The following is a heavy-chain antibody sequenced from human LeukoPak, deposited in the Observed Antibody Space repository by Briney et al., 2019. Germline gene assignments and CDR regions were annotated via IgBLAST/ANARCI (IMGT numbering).Heavy chain of an antibody. J-gene: IGHJ4*02. CDR1: GYTFTSYG. CDR3: ARGDYYDSRRSYYFDY. D-gene: IGHD3-22*01. V-gene: IGHV1-18*01. CDR2: IGAYNGNT. Sequence: ASVKVSCKASGYTFTSYGISWVRQAPGQGLEWMGWIGAYNGNTNYAQKLQGRVTMTTDTSTSTAYMELRSLRSDDTAVYYCARGDYYDSRRSYYFDYWGQGTLVTVSS.